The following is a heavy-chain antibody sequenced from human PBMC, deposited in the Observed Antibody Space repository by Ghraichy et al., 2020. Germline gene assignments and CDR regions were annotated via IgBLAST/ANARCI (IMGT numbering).Heavy chain of an antibody. Sequence: GSLRLSCAASGFTFSSYSMNWVRQAPGKGLEWVSSISSSSSYIYYADSVKGRFTISRDNAKNSLYLQMNSLRAEDTAVYYCVRERGYSYGYPNYGMDVWGQGTTVTVSS. CDR1: GFTFSSYS. J-gene: IGHJ6*02. V-gene: IGHV3-21*01. CDR2: ISSSSSYI. CDR3: VRERGYSYGYPNYGMDV. D-gene: IGHD5-18*01.